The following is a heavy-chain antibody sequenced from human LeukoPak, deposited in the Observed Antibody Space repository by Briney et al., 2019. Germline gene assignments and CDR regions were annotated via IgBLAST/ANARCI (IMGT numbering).Heavy chain of an antibody. CDR1: GYTFTNYY. CDR3: ARDQVVVIHAPGY. D-gene: IGHD3-22*01. Sequence: ASVKVSCKASGYTFTNYYIHWVRQAPGQGLEWMGVINPSGGTTSYAQKFQGRVTMTRDTSTSTVYMEVSSLRSEDTALYYCARDQVVVIHAPGYWGQGTLVTVSS. J-gene: IGHJ4*02. V-gene: IGHV1-46*01. CDR2: INPSGGTT.